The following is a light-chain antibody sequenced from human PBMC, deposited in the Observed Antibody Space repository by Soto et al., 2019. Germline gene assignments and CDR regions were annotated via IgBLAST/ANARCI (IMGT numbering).Light chain of an antibody. Sequence: EIVLTQSPGTLSLSPRERATLSCRASQSVTSSYLTWYQQKPGQAPRLLIYGASTRAAGIPDRFSGSGSGTDFTLTISSLEPEDFAVYYCQQYGKLPITFGQGTRLEIK. CDR1: QSVTSSY. J-gene: IGKJ5*01. CDR2: GAS. CDR3: QQYGKLPIT. V-gene: IGKV3-20*01.